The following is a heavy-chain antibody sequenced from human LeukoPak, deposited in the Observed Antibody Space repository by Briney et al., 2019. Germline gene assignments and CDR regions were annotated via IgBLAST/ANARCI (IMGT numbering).Heavy chain of an antibody. V-gene: IGHV3-23*01. CDR2: ISGSGGST. Sequence: GESLKISCAASGFTFSSYAMSWVRQAPGKGLEWVSAISGSGGSTYYADSVKGRFTISRDNSKNTLYLQMNSLRAEDTAVYYCAKDGLSNWFDPWGQGTLVTVSS. J-gene: IGHJ5*02. CDR3: AKDGLSNWFDP. CDR1: GFTFSSYA.